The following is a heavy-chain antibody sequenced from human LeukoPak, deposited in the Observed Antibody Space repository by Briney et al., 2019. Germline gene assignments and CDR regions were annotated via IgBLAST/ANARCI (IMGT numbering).Heavy chain of an antibody. J-gene: IGHJ4*02. V-gene: IGHV3-33*01. Sequence: GGSLRLSCAASGFTFSSYGMHWVRQAPGKGLEWVAVIWYDGSNKYYADSVKGRFTISRDNSKNTLYLQMNSVRAEDTAVYYCAVIHDAFDYWGQATLVTVSS. CDR2: IWYDGSNK. CDR1: GFTFSSYG. CDR3: AVIHDAFDY. D-gene: IGHD3-3*01.